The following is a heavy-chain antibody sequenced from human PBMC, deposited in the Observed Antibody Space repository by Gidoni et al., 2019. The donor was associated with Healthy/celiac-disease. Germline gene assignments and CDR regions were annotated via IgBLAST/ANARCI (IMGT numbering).Heavy chain of an antibody. J-gene: IGHJ5*02. Sequence: GQGLEWMGWISAYNGNTNYAQKLQGRVTMTTDTSTSTAYMELRSLRSDDTAVYYCARGSGGSYYSWWFDPWGQGTLVTVSS. V-gene: IGHV1-18*01. D-gene: IGHD1-26*01. CDR3: ARGSGGSYYSWWFDP. CDR2: ISAYNGNT.